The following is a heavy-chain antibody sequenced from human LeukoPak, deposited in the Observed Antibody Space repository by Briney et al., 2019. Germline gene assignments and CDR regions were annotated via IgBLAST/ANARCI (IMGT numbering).Heavy chain of an antibody. Sequence: SETLSLTCTVSGYYISGGYYWGWIRQPPGKGLEWIGSIYQSGSTSYNLSLKSRVTISADTSKNEFSLKLSSVTAADTAVYYCARDRYEYYYGSGSYQWFDPWGQGTLVTVSS. CDR3: ARDRYEYYYGSGSYQWFDP. D-gene: IGHD3-10*01. CDR2: IYQSGST. CDR1: GYYISGGYY. J-gene: IGHJ5*02. V-gene: IGHV4-38-2*02.